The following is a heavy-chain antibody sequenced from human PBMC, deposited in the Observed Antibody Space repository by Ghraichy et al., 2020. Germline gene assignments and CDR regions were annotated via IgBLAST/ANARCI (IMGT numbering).Heavy chain of an antibody. V-gene: IGHV1-8*02. Sequence: ASVKVSCKASGYTFTSYDINWVRQATGQGLEWMGWMNPNSGNTGYAQKFQGRVTMTRNTSISTAYMELSSLRSEDTAVYYCARGRRWDFGVVIDLDYWGQGTLVTVSS. CDR1: GYTFTSYD. J-gene: IGHJ4*02. CDR3: ARGRRWDFGVVIDLDY. D-gene: IGHD3-3*01. CDR2: MNPNSGNT.